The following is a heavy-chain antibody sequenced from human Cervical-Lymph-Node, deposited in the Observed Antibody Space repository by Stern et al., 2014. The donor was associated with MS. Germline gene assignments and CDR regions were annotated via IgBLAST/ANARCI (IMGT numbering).Heavy chain of an antibody. CDR1: GDSISNGSHY. D-gene: IGHD4-17*01. CDR3: ARDCRLRRKGAPDAFDI. CDR2: MYTSGST. J-gene: IGHJ3*02. Sequence: VQLVESGPGLVKASQTLSLTCTVSGDSISNGSHYWSWIRQPAGKGLEWIGRMYTSGSTNYNPSLKSRATISVDTPKNRFPLKRRSGTAADTAVYYCARDCRLRRKGAPDAFDIWGQGTMVTVSS. V-gene: IGHV4-61*02.